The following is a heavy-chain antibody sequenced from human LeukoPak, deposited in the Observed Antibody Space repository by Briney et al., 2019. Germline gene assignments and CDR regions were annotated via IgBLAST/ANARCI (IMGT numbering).Heavy chain of an antibody. CDR2: ISWNSGSI. D-gene: IGHD6-19*01. CDR3: ARDLGIAVAGIPYYYYGMDV. Sequence: PGGSLRLSCAASGFTFDDYAMHWVRQAPGKGLEWVSGISWNSGSIGYADSVKGRFTISRDNAKNSLYLQMNSLRAEDTAVYYCARDLGIAVAGIPYYYYGMDVWGQGTTVTVSS. V-gene: IGHV3-9*01. J-gene: IGHJ6*02. CDR1: GFTFDDYA.